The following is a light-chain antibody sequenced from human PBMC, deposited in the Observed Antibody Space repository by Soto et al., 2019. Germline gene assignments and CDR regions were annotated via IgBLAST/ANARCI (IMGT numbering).Light chain of an antibody. CDR1: QSVSSSY. V-gene: IGKV3-20*01. Sequence: EIVLTQSPGTLSLCTGERATLSCRASQSVSSSYLAWYQQKPGQAPRLLIYGASSRATGIPDRFSGSGSGTDFTLTISRLEPEDFAVYYCQQYGSSPPLTFCGGTKVDIK. CDR3: QQYGSSPPLT. J-gene: IGKJ4*01. CDR2: GAS.